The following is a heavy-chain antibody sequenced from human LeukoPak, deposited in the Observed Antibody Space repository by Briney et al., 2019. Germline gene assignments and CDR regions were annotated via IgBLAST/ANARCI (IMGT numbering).Heavy chain of an antibody. CDR1: GFTFSSYG. J-gene: IGHJ4*02. Sequence: PGGSLRLSCAASGFTFSSYGMHWVRQAPGTGLEGVAFIRYDGSNKYYADSVKGRFTISRDNSKNTLYLQMNSLRAEDTAVYYCSKPGGFYFQSPRHYFDYWGQGTLVTVSS. V-gene: IGHV3-30*02. D-gene: IGHD3-22*01. CDR2: IRYDGSNK. CDR3: SKPGGFYFQSPRHYFDY.